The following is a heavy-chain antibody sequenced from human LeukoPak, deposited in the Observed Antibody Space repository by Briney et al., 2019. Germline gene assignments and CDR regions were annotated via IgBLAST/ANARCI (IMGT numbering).Heavy chain of an antibody. CDR2: INHSGST. J-gene: IGHJ4*02. D-gene: IGHD3-16*02. CDR3: ARLLYYGYVWGSYRYFDY. V-gene: IGHV4-34*01. Sequence: SETLSLTCAVYGGSFSGYYWSWIRQPPGKGLEWIGEINHSGSTNYNPSLKSRVTISVDTSKNQFSLKLSSVTAADTAVYYCARLLYYGYVWGSYRYFDYWGQGTLVTVSS. CDR1: GGSFSGYY.